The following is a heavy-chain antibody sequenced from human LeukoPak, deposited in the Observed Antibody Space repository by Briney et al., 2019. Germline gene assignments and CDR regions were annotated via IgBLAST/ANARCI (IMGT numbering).Heavy chain of an antibody. V-gene: IGHV3-30*04. Sequence: GGSLRLSCAASGFTFSSYAMHWVRQAPGKGLEWVAVISYDGSNKYYADSVKGRFTISRDNSKNTLYLQMNSLRAEDTAVYYCAKDSSITMIVVVHPDAFDIWGQGTMVTVSS. D-gene: IGHD3-22*01. CDR3: AKDSSITMIVVVHPDAFDI. J-gene: IGHJ3*02. CDR2: ISYDGSNK. CDR1: GFTFSSYA.